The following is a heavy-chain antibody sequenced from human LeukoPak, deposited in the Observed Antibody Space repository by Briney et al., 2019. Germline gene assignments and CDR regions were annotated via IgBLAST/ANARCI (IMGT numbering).Heavy chain of an antibody. J-gene: IGHJ4*02. V-gene: IGHV3-23*01. D-gene: IGHD5-12*01. Sequence: GGSLRLSCAASGFTFSNYGMSWVRQAPGKGLEWVSGVSGSGGSTYYADSVKGRFTISRDNSKNTLYLQMNSLRAEDTAVYYCAKARNGYNPIDYWGQGTLVTVSS. CDR1: GFTFSNYG. CDR3: AKARNGYNPIDY. CDR2: VSGSGGST.